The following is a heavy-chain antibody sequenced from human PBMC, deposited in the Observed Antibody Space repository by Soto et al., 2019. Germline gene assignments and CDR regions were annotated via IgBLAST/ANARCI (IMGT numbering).Heavy chain of an antibody. CDR3: ARDPRTYDNSEN. CDR2: IYHIGIT. D-gene: IGHD3-9*01. CDR1: GGSISSSFW. V-gene: IGHV4-4*02. Sequence: QVHLRESGPGLVRPSGTLSLTCAVSGGSISSSFWWTWVRQSPGKCLEWIGEIYHIGITHYNPPLKSRVTISVDKSTNQFSLNLNSVTAADTAVYYCARDPRTYDNSENWGRGILVTVSS. J-gene: IGHJ4*02.